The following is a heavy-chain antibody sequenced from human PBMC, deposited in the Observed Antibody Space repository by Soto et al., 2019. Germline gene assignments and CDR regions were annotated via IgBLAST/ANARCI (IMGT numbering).Heavy chain of an antibody. V-gene: IGHV4-59*08. Sequence: SETLSLTCTVSGGSISSYYWSWIRQPPGKGLEWIGYIYYSGSTNYNPSHKSRVTISVDTSKNQFSLKLSSVTAADTAVFYCARLYSGYSYGSYYYYYGMDVWGQGTTVTVS. J-gene: IGHJ6*02. CDR2: IYYSGST. CDR3: ARLYSGYSYGSYYYYYGMDV. D-gene: IGHD5-18*01. CDR1: GGSISSYY.